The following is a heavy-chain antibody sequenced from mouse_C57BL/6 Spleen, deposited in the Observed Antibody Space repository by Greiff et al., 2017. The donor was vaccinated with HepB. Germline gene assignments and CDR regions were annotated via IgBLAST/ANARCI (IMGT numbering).Heavy chain of an antibody. J-gene: IGHJ4*01. CDR3: ARRGVTTSYCAKDY. V-gene: IGHV5-15*04. CDR2: ISNLAYSI. CDR1: GFTFSDYG. D-gene: IGHD2-13*01. Sequence: DVQLVESGGGLVQPGGSLKLSCAASGFTFSDYGMAWVRQAPRKGPEWVAFISNLAYSIYYADTVTGRFTITRENDKNTRYLKMSSLESEETAMYYCARRGVTTSYCAKDYWGQGTSVTVST.